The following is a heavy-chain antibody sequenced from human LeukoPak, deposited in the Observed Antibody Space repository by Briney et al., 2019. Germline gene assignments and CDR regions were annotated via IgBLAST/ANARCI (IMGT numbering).Heavy chain of an antibody. CDR3: AGDFGSRGEP. CDR2: IYSGGST. V-gene: IGHV3-66*01. Sequence: GGSLRLSCAASVFTVSSNYMSWVRQAPGKGLEGVAVIYSGGSTYYAASVKGRFTISRDNSKNTLYLQMNSLRAEDTAVYCCAGDFGSRGEPWGQGTLVTVSS. J-gene: IGHJ5*02. CDR1: VFTVSSNY. D-gene: IGHD3-3*01.